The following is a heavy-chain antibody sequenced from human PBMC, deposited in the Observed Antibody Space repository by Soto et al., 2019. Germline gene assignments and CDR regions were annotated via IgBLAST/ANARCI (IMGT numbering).Heavy chain of an antibody. CDR1: GYAFTTYG. Sequence: QVHLVQSGAEVKKPGASVKVSCKGSGYAFTTYGITWVRQAPGQGLEWMGWISAHNGNTNYAQKLQGRVTVTRDTSTSTDYMELRSLRSDYTAVYYCARGRDGDYWGQGALVTVSS. D-gene: IGHD6-6*01. J-gene: IGHJ4*02. V-gene: IGHV1-18*01. CDR3: ARGRDGDY. CDR2: ISAHNGNT.